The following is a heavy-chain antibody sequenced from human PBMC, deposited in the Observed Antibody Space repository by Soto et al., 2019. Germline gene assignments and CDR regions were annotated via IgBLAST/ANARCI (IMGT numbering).Heavy chain of an antibody. CDR2: IYPGDSDT. J-gene: IGHJ4*02. CDR3: AGRVASAGYFDY. Sequence: GESLKISCKGSGYSFSDYWIGWMRQMPGKGLEWMGIIYPGDSDTRYSPSFQGQVTISADKSISTAYLQWSRLKASDTAMYYCAGRVASAGYFDYWGQGALVTVSS. CDR1: GYSFSDYW. D-gene: IGHD6-13*01. V-gene: IGHV5-51*01.